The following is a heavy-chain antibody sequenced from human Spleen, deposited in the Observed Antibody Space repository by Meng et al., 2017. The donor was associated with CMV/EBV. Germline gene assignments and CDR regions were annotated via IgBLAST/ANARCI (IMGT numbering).Heavy chain of an antibody. J-gene: IGHJ4*02. CDR1: ASLRSGDYY. CDR2: IYYSGST. CDR3: ATYSYYDSSGYLFDY. V-gene: IGHV4-30-4*01. Sequence: ASLRSGDYYWSWIRQPPGKGLEWIGYIYYSGSTYYNPSLNSRFTISINTSKNQFSLNLRSVTAADAAVYYCATYSYYDSSGYLFDYWGQGTLVTVSS. D-gene: IGHD3-22*01.